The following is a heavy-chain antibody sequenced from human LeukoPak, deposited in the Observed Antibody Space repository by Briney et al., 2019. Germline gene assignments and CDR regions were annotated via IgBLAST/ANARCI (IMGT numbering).Heavy chain of an antibody. Sequence: ASVKVSCKASGYNFEILGISWVRQAPGQGLEWMGWISAYKGNTNYAQKFQGRVTMTTDTSTSTAYMELRSLRSDDTAVYYCARSSLAVAASVFDYWGQGTLVTVSS. D-gene: IGHD6-19*01. CDR1: GYNFEILG. V-gene: IGHV1-18*01. J-gene: IGHJ4*02. CDR3: ARSSLAVAASVFDY. CDR2: ISAYKGNT.